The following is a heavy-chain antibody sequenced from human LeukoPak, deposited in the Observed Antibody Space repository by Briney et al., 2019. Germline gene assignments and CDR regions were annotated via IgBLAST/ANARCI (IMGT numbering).Heavy chain of an antibody. Sequence: GGSLRLSCAAPGFTFSSYAMTWVRQAPGKGLQWVSTISVSGGRTYYADSVKGRFTISRDSSKSTLYLQMDSQRDEDTAVYYCAKYGSGSYYNGLYWGQGTLVTVSS. CDR3: AKYGSGSYYNGLY. CDR2: ISVSGGRT. CDR1: GFTFSSYA. D-gene: IGHD3-10*01. V-gene: IGHV3-23*01. J-gene: IGHJ4*02.